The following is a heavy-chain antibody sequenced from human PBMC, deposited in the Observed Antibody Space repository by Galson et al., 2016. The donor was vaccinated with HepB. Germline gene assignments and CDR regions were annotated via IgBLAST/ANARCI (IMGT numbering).Heavy chain of an antibody. Sequence: TLSLTCAVSGDSTSSGSYYWSWIRRPAGEGLEWIGHISTSGRTKYHPSLKDRVTISLDTSKNQFSLSLNSVTAADTAVYYCARGITPFLRFDPWGQGTLVIVSS. J-gene: IGHJ5*02. V-gene: IGHV4-61*09. CDR3: ARGITPFLRFDP. CDR2: ISTSGRT. CDR1: GDSTSSGSYY.